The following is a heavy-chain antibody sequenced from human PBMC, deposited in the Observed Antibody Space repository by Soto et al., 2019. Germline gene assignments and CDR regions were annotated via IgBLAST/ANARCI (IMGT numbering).Heavy chain of an antibody. V-gene: IGHV2-5*02. CDR2: IYWVDDK. CDR1: GFSLSTSGVG. Sequence: QITLKESGPALVKPTQTLTLTCTFSGFSLSTSGVGVGWSRQPPGKALEWLTFIYWVDDKRNSPFLKSRLTITNDTPQNPVVPTMTNMDPLDTATYYCAHLVVAGITYSFDSWGQGTLVTVSS. CDR3: AHLVVAGITYSFDS. J-gene: IGHJ4*02. D-gene: IGHD2-15*01.